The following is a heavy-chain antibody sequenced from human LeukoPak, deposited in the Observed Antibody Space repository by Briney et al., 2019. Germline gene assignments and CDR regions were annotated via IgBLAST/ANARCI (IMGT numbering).Heavy chain of an antibody. CDR3: ARSGYGDYDY. J-gene: IGHJ4*02. CDR2: IYYSGST. CDR1: GDSISSNY. Sequence: PSETLSLTCTVSGDSISSNYWSWIRQPPGKGLEWIGYIYYSGSTNYNPSPKSRVTISIDTSKNQFSLKLTSVTAADTAVYYCARSGYGDYDYWGQGTRVTVSS. D-gene: IGHD4-17*01. V-gene: IGHV4-59*01.